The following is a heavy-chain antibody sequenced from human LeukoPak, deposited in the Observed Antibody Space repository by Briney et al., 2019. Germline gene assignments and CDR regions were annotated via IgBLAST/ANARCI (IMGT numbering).Heavy chain of an antibody. CDR3: ARELWFGELL. V-gene: IGHV3-7*01. CDR1: GFTLSSYW. D-gene: IGHD3-10*01. Sequence: PGGSLRLSCAASGFTLSSYWMNWVRQAPGKGLEWVANIKEDGSEKNYVDSVKGRFTISRDNAKNSLYLQMNSLRAEDTAVYYCARELWFGELLRGQGTLVTVSS. J-gene: IGHJ4*02. CDR2: IKEDGSEK.